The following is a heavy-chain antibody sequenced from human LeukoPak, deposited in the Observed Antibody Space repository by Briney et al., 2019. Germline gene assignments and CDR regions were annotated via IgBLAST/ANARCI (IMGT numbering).Heavy chain of an antibody. CDR3: ASRDGYTFPY. CDR2: IYHSGST. CDR1: GYSISSGYY. V-gene: IGHV4-38-2*02. D-gene: IGHD5-24*01. J-gene: IGHJ4*02. Sequence: SETLSLTCTVSGYSISSGYYWGWIRQPPGKGLEWIGSIYHSGSTYYNPSLKSRVTISVDTSKNQFSLKLSSVTAADTAVYYCASRDGYTFPYWGQGTLVTVSS.